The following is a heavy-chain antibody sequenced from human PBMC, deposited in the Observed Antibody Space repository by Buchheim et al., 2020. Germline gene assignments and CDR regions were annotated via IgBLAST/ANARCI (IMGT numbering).Heavy chain of an antibody. CDR2: ISGSGGST. V-gene: IGHV3-23*01. CDR1: GFTFSSYA. D-gene: IGHD3-3*01. CDR3: ARANLDVMLFGVIIGASSPWGRGFYMDA. J-gene: IGHJ6*03. Sequence: VQLLESGGGLVQPGGSLRLSCAASGFTFSSYAMSWVRQAPGKGLEWVSAISGSGGSTYYADSVKGRFTISRDNSKNTLYLQMNSLRAEDTAVYYCARANLDVMLFGVIIGASSPWGRGFYMDAWGKGTT.